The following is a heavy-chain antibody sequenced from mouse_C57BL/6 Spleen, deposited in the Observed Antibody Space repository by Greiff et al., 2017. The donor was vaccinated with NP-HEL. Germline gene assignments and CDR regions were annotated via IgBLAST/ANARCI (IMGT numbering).Heavy chain of an antibody. J-gene: IGHJ2*01. CDR1: GYTFTSYW. CDR3: ARWGITTVVGFDY. CDR2: IYPGSGST. D-gene: IGHD1-1*01. V-gene: IGHV1-55*01. Sequence: QVQLQQPGAELVKPGASVKMSCKASGYTFTSYWITWVKQRPGQGLEWIGDIYPGSGSTNYNEKFKSKATLTVDTSSSTAYMQLSSLTSEDSAVYYCARWGITTVVGFDYWGQGTTLTVSS.